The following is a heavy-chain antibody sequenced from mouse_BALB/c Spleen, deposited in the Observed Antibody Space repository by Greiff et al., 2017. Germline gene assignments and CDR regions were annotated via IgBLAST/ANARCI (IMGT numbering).Heavy chain of an antibody. V-gene: IGHV5-17*02. Sequence: EVKLMESGGGLVQPGGSRKLSCAASGFTFSSFGMHWVRQAPEKGLEWVAYISSGSSTIYYADTVKGRFTISRDNPKNTLFLQMTSLRSEDTAMYYCAREDYYRYDGFDDWGQGTTLTVSS. D-gene: IGHD2-14*01. CDR1: GFTFSSFG. CDR3: AREDYYRYDGFDD. CDR2: ISSGSSTI. J-gene: IGHJ2*01.